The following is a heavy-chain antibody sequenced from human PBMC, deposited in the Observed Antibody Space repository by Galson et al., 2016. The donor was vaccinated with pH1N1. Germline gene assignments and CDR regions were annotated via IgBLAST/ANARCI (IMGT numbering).Heavy chain of an antibody. D-gene: IGHD4-23*01. CDR1: GLSITTNGVS. J-gene: IGHJ4*02. Sequence: PALVKPTQTLTLTCTLSGLSITTNGVSVGWLRQPPGKALEWLALIYWDDGKRYSPSLKTRLTITRDTSKSQVVLTLTNMGPEDTATHWCEQRNGGNSEPFDSWGQGTPVTVSS. V-gene: IGHV2-5*02. CDR3: EQRNGGNSEPFDS. CDR2: IYWDDGK.